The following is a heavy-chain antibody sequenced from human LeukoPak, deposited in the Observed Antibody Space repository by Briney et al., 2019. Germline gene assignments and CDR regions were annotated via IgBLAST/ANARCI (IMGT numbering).Heavy chain of an antibody. Sequence: SETLSLTCTVSGGSISRYYCSWIRQPPGKGLEWIGYISYSGNTNYNPSLKSRVTISVDTSKNQFSLKLSSVTAADTAVYYCARWDNWNSVINYWGQGTLVTVSS. J-gene: IGHJ4*02. D-gene: IGHD1-7*01. V-gene: IGHV4-59*12. CDR2: ISYSGNT. CDR3: ARWDNWNSVINY. CDR1: GGSISRYY.